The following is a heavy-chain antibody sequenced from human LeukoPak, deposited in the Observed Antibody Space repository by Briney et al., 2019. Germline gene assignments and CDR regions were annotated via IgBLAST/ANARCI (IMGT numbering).Heavy chain of an antibody. D-gene: IGHD3-22*01. CDR3: ARHDRYDSSAYHLDY. J-gene: IGHJ4*02. Sequence: SETLSLTCTVSGGSISSSSYYWGWIRQPPGKGLGWIGSIYYSGSTYYKPSLKSRVTISIDTSKNQFSLRLTSVTAADTAVYYCARHDRYDSSAYHLDYWGQGTLVTVSS. CDR2: IYYSGST. CDR1: GGSISSSSYY. V-gene: IGHV4-39*01.